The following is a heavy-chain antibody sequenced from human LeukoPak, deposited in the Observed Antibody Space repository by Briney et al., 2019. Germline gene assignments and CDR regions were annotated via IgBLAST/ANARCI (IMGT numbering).Heavy chain of an antibody. CDR1: GFTFSDFW. CDR2: TNEAGGDK. CDR3: AIATTGRGAFGS. J-gene: IGHJ4*02. Sequence: GGSLRLSCAASGFTFSDFWMGWVRQAPGKGLECVASTNEAGGDKYYVDSVKGRFTISRDNSKNSLSLQMNSLTAEDTAIYYCAIATTGRGAFGSWGQGTLVSVSS. D-gene: IGHD1-1*01. V-gene: IGHV3-7*01.